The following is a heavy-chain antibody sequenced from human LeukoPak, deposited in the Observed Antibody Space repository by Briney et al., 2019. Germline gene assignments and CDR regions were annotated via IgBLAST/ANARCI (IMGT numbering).Heavy chain of an antibody. CDR2: IYYSGST. CDR3: ARHFSSRAHGDFDY. J-gene: IGHJ4*02. CDR1: GGSISSYY. D-gene: IGHD7-27*01. Sequence: SETLSLTCTVSGGSISSYYWSWIRQPPGKGLEWIGYIYYSGSTNYSPSLKSRVTISVDTSKNQFSLKLTSVTAADTAAYYCARHFSSRAHGDFDYWGQGTLVTVSS. V-gene: IGHV4-59*08.